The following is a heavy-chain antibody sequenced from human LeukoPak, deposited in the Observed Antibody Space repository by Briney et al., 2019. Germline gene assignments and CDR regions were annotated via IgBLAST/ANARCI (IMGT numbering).Heavy chain of an antibody. CDR2: MSGSGGST. CDR1: GFSFSSYA. J-gene: IGHJ6*03. D-gene: IGHD3-9*01. CDR3: AKDFDRLGSYYYMDV. V-gene: IGHV3-23*01. Sequence: GGSLRLSCAASGFSFSSYAMSWVRQAPGKGLEWVSVMSGSGGSTYYADSVKGRFTISRDNSKNTLYLQMNSLRAEDTAVYYCAKDFDRLGSYYYMDVWGKGTTVTVSS.